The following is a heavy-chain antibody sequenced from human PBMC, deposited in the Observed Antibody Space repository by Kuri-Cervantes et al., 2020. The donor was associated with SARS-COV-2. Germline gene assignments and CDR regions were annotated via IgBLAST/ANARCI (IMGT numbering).Heavy chain of an antibody. CDR2: ISGSGGST. V-gene: IGHV3-53*01. CDR3: AREGTGTNWYFDL. CDR1: GFTVSSNY. Sequence: GGSLRLSCAASGFTVSSNYMSWVRQAPGKGLEWVSAISGSGGSTYYADSVKGRFIISRDNAQNTLYLQMNSLRVEDTAVYYCAREGTGTNWYFDLWGRGTLVTVSS. D-gene: IGHD1/OR15-1a*01. J-gene: IGHJ2*01.